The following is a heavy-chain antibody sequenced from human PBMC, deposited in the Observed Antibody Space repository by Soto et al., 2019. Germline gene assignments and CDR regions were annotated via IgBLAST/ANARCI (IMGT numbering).Heavy chain of an antibody. Sequence: QVQLVESGGGVVQPGKSLRLSCTASGFVFLNYAFHWVRQAPGKGREWVAVISFDGSDLFHADSVKGRFTISRDNSRDTLYLQMSSLRADDTAVYYCARVGNYGDSPYYNYGSDVWGQGTTVTVSS. J-gene: IGHJ6*02. CDR1: GFVFLNYA. CDR3: ARVGNYGDSPYYNYGSDV. D-gene: IGHD4-17*01. V-gene: IGHV3-30-3*01. CDR2: ISFDGSDL.